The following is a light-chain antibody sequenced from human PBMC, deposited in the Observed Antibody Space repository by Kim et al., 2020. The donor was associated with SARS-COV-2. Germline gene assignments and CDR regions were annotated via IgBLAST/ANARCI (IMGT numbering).Light chain of an antibody. J-gene: IGLJ1*01. CDR3: QAWDSSTYV. CDR2: QDS. V-gene: IGLV3-1*01. Sequence: SYELTQPPSVSVSPGQTASITCSGDKLGDKYACWYQQKPGQSPVVVIYQDSKRPSGIPERFSGSNSGNTATLTISGTQAMDEADYYCQAWDSSTYV. CDR1: KLGDKY.